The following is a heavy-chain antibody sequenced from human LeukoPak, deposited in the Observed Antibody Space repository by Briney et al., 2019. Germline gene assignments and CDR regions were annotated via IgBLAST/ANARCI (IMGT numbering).Heavy chain of an antibody. V-gene: IGHV3-53*01. CDR1: GFTFSNYA. CDR3: ARYGGNSKSYFDY. CDR2: IYSGGST. D-gene: IGHD4-23*01. J-gene: IGHJ4*02. Sequence: GGSLRLSCAASGFTFSNYAMSWVRQAPGKGLEWVSVIYSGGSTYYADSVKGRFTISRDNSKNTLYLQMNSLRAEDTAVYYCARYGGNSKSYFDYWGQGTLVTISS.